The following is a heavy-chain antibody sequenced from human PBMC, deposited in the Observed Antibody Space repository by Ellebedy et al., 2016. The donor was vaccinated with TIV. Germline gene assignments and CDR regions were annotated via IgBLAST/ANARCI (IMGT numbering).Heavy chain of an antibody. CDR2: IYHSGCT. CDR1: GGSISTGDW. J-gene: IGHJ4*02. CDR3: TRAPGDYSDSRGYFYT. D-gene: IGHD3-22*01. Sequence: GSLRLSCAVSGGSISTGDWWCWVRQPPGKGLAWIGEIYHSGCTIYNPSLNSRLTILVDKSKHHFSLRLSSVTAADTAVYFCTRAPGDYSDSRGYFYTWGQGTLVTVSS. V-gene: IGHV4-4*01.